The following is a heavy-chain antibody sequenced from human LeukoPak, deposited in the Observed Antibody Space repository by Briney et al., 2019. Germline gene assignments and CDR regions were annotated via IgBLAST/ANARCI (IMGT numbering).Heavy chain of an antibody. V-gene: IGHV1-69*05. D-gene: IGHD5-12*01. J-gene: IGHJ4*02. CDR1: GGTFSSYA. CDR2: IIPIFGTA. Sequence: ASVKFSCKASGGTFSSYAISWVRQAPGQGLEWMGGIIPIFGTANYAQKFQGRVTITTDESTSTAYMELNSLRAEDTAVYYCAKDSVATIDFSGYWGQGTLVTVSS. CDR3: AKDSVATIDFSGY.